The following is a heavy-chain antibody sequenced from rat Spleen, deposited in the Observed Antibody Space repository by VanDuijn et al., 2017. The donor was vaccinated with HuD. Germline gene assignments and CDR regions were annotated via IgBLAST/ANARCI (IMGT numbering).Heavy chain of an antibody. CDR2: ISYDGSST. CDR3: ARRHYGYTDYFDC. D-gene: IGHD1-9*01. J-gene: IGHJ2*01. CDR1: GFTFSNYY. V-gene: IGHV5-29*01. Sequence: EVQLVESGGGLVQPGRSLKLSCAASGFTFSNYYMAWVRQTPTKGLEWVATISYDGSSTYYRDSVKGRFTISRDNTKSTLSLQMDSLRSEDTATYYCARRHYGYTDYFDCWGQGVMVTVSS.